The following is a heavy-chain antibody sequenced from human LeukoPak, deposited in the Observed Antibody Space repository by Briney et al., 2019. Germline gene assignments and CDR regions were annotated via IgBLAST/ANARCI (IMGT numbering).Heavy chain of an antibody. CDR1: GGTFSSYV. CDR2: IIPIFGTG. J-gene: IGHJ6*03. D-gene: IGHD5-24*01. CDR3: ASRPISGGGYDLNYYYHYMDV. Sequence: GASVKVSCKASGGTFSSYVINWVRQAPGQGLEWMGGIIPIFGTGNYAQRFQGRITITADKSTSSSYMELSSLTSGDTAVYYCASRPISGGGYDLNYYYHYMDVWGKGTTVTVSS. V-gene: IGHV1-69*06.